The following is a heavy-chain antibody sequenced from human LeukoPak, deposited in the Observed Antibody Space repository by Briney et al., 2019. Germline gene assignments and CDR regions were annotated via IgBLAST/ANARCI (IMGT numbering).Heavy chain of an antibody. CDR3: ARPRITESAEYFQH. Sequence: GESLQISCKGSGYSFTSYWIGWVRQMPGKGLEWMGIIYPGDSDTRYSPSFQGQVTISADKSISTAYLQWGSLKASDTAMYYCARPRITESAEYFQHWGQGTLVTVSS. CDR2: IYPGDSDT. J-gene: IGHJ1*01. CDR1: GYSFTSYW. V-gene: IGHV5-51*01. D-gene: IGHD3-10*01.